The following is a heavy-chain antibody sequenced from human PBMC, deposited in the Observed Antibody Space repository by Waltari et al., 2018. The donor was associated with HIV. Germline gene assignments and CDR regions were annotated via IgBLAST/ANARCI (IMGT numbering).Heavy chain of an antibody. Sequence: EVKLVESGGRLVQRRGSLRLSCLAPGFPSSSYWLHWVRQAPGKGLVWISRVSSYGNSTVYADSVKGRFTISRDNAKNTLFLQMNSLRVEDTAVYFCARSLYYDFWSAYPPDYWGQGTRVTVSS. CDR3: ARSLYYDFWSAYPPDY. D-gene: IGHD3-3*01. V-gene: IGHV3-74*03. CDR2: VSSYGNST. CDR1: GFPSSSYW. J-gene: IGHJ4*02.